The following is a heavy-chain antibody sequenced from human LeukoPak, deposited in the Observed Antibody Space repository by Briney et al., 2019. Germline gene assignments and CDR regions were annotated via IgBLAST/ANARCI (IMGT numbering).Heavy chain of an antibody. CDR2: IKSKTDGGTT. CDR1: GFTFSNAW. Sequence: MPGGSLRLSCAASGFTFSNAWMSWVRQAPRKGLEWVGRIKSKTDGGTTDYAAPVKGRFTISRDDSKNTLYLQMNSLKTEDTAVYYRTTGCSSTSCYGVWGQGTTVTVSS. J-gene: IGHJ6*02. V-gene: IGHV3-15*01. CDR3: TTGCSSTSCYGV. D-gene: IGHD2-2*01.